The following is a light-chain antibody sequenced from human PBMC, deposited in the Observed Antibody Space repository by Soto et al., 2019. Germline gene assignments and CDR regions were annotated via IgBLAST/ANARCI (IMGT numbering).Light chain of an antibody. CDR3: SSYTSSITLDV. CDR1: SSDVGGYNY. Sequence: QSALTQPASVFGSLGQAITISCTGTSSDVGGYNYVSWYQQHPDKAPKLLVYEVGNRPSGVSNRFSGSKSGNTASLTISGLQAEDEADYYCSSYTSSITLDVFGTGTKLTVL. V-gene: IGLV2-14*01. CDR2: EVG. J-gene: IGLJ1*01.